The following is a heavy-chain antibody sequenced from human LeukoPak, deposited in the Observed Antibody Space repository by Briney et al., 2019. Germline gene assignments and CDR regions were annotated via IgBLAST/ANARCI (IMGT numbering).Heavy chain of an antibody. CDR1: GFTFSSYG. Sequence: GGSLRLSCAASGFTFSSYGMHWVRQAPGKGLEWVAIVNQGGTQNYYVDSVKGRFTISRDNAENSLYLQMNSLIPEDTAVYYCARQYISGQWYFDYWGQGTLVTVSS. J-gene: IGHJ4*02. V-gene: IGHV3-7*01. CDR3: ARQYISGQWYFDY. D-gene: IGHD5-18*01. CDR2: VNQGGTQN.